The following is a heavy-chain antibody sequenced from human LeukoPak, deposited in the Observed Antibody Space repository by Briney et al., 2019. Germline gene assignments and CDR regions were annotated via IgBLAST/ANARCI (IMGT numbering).Heavy chain of an antibody. CDR3: ARRGRAAANFDI. Sequence: ASVKVYCKASGYTFTGYYMHWVRQAPGQGLEWMGWTNPNSGGTNYAQKFQGRVTMTRDTSISTAYMELSRLRSDDTAVYSCARRGRAAANFDIWGQGTMVTVSS. J-gene: IGHJ3*02. V-gene: IGHV1-2*02. D-gene: IGHD2-2*01. CDR2: TNPNSGGT. CDR1: GYTFTGYY.